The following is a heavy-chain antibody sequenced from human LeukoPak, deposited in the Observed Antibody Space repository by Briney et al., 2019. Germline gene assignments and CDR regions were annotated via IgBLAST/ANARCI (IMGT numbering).Heavy chain of an antibody. J-gene: IGHJ3*02. Sequence: GGSLRLSCAASGFTSSSYSMNWVRQAPGKGLEWVSSISSSSSYIYYADSVKGRFTISRDNAKNSLYLQMNSLRAEDTAVYYCASLLAGGSYGDAFDIWGQGTMVTVSS. D-gene: IGHD1-26*01. CDR1: GFTSSSYS. CDR3: ASLLAGGSYGDAFDI. CDR2: ISSSSSYI. V-gene: IGHV3-21*01.